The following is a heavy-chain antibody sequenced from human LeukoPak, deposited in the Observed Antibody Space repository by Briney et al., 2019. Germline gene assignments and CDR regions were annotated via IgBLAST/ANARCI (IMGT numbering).Heavy chain of an antibody. CDR2: IIPIFVTA. V-gene: IGHV1-69*13. Sequence: AVTLSCKASGGTFSSYAISWVRQAPGQGLEWMGGIIPIFVTANYAQKFQGGVTITADESTSTAYMELSSLRSEDTAVYYCANSVVPAVTFDYWGQGTLDTVPT. D-gene: IGHD2-2*01. CDR1: GGTFSSYA. J-gene: IGHJ4*02. CDR3: ANSVVPAVTFDY.